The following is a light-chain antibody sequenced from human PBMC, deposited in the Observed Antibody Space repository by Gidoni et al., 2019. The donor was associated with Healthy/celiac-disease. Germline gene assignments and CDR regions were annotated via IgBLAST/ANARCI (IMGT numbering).Light chain of an antibody. J-gene: IGKJ4*01. CDR2: DAS. V-gene: IGKV3-11*01. Sequence: IVFTQSPATLSLSPGERATLSCRASQSVSSYLAWYQQKPGQAPRLLIYDASNRATGIPARFSGSGSGTDFTLTISSLEPEDFAVYYCQQRSNWTQLTFGGXTKVEIK. CDR1: QSVSSY. CDR3: QQRSNWTQLT.